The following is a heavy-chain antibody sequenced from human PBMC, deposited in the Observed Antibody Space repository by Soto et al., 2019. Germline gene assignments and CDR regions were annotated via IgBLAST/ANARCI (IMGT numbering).Heavy chain of an antibody. CDR1: GFTFSTYA. CDR2: ISYDGSNK. Sequence: GGSLRLSCAASGFTFSTYAMHWVRQAPGKGLEWVAVISYDGSNKHYADSVKGRFTISRDNSKNTLYLQMNSLRAEDTAVYYCARDPDLIEAAGNYFDYWGQGTLVTVSS. CDR3: ARDPDLIEAAGNYFDY. J-gene: IGHJ4*02. D-gene: IGHD6-13*01. V-gene: IGHV3-30*04.